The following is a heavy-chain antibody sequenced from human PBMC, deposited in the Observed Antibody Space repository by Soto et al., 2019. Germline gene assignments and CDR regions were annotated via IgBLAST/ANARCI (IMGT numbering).Heavy chain of an antibody. CDR3: AHSQRGPRDF. CDR1: GFSLSTSGVA. J-gene: IGHJ4*02. V-gene: IGHV2-5*02. CDR2: IYWDDDR. Sequence: QITLKESGPMLVRPTQTLTLTCTFSGFSLSTSGVAVAWIRQPPGEALEWLALIYWDDDRRYNSSLKSRLTITTDTSKDQVLLTMTNMDPMDTATYFCAHSQRGPRDFWGPGILVTVSS. D-gene: IGHD5-12*01.